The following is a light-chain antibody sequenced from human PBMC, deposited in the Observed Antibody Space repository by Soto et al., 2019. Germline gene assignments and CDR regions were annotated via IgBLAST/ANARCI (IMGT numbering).Light chain of an antibody. CDR1: QSVSSN. V-gene: IGKV3-15*01. J-gene: IGKJ1*01. CDR3: QQYSDWPPT. CDR2: GAS. Sequence: ETVMTQSPATLSVFPGERATLSCRASQSVSSNLAWYQQKPGQAPRLLIFGASTRATGIPVRFSGSGSGTDFTLTISSLQSGDFAVYHYQQYSDWPPTFGQGTKVAVK.